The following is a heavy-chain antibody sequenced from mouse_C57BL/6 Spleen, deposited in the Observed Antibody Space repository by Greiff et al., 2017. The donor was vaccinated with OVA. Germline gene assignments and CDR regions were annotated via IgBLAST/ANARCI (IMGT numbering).Heavy chain of an antibody. CDR1: GFTFSDYY. D-gene: IGHD1-1*01. J-gene: IGHJ4*01. CDR2: INYDGSST. Sequence: DVKLVESEGGLVQPGSSMNLSCTASGFTFSDYYMAWVRQVPEKGLEWVANINYDGSSTYYLDSLKSRFIISRDNAKNILYLQMSSLKSEDTATYYCARDRGYYGSRWAMDYWGQGTSVTVSS. V-gene: IGHV5-16*01. CDR3: ARDRGYYGSRWAMDY.